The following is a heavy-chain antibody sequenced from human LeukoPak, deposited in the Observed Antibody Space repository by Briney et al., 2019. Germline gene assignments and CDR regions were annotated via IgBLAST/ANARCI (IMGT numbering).Heavy chain of an antibody. CDR3: ARDRDPYGGKPFDY. D-gene: IGHD4/OR15-4a*01. Sequence: AGGSLRLSCAASGFTFSSYSMNWVRQAPGKGLEWVSSISSSSSYIYYSESVKGRFTISRDNAKNSLYLQMNSLRAEDTAVYYCARDRDPYGGKPFDYWGQGTLVTVSS. J-gene: IGHJ4*02. CDR2: ISSSSSYI. V-gene: IGHV3-21*01. CDR1: GFTFSSYS.